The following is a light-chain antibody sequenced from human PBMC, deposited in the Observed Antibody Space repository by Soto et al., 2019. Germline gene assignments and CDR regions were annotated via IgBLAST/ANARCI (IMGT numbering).Light chain of an antibody. Sequence: EIVMTQSPATLSVSPGERATLSCRASQSVSSNLAWYQQKPGQAPRLLIYGASTRATGIPARFSGSGSGTEVSLPLSSLQSEDFAVYYCQQYNDWPPKQYTFGQGTKLEIK. V-gene: IGKV3-15*01. CDR1: QSVSSN. CDR3: QQYNDWPPKQYT. J-gene: IGKJ2*01. CDR2: GAS.